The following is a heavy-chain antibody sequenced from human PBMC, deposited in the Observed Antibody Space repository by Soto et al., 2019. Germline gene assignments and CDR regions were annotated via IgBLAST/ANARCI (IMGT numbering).Heavy chain of an antibody. CDR1: GGTFSSYT. CDR2: IIPILDIA. CDR3: AAGGHGAFDI. D-gene: IGHD1-26*01. V-gene: IGHV1-69*02. Sequence: QVQLGQSGAEVKKPGSSVKVSCKASGGTFSSYTISWVRQAPGQGLEWMGRIIPILDIANYAQKFQGRVTITADKSTSTAYMELSSLRSEDTAVYYCAAGGHGAFDIWGQGTMVTVSS. J-gene: IGHJ3*02.